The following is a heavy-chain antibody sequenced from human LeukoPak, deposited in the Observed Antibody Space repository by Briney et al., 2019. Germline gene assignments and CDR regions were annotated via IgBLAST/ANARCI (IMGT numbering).Heavy chain of an antibody. CDR1: GGSISSYY. CDR3: ARHVGYGNNWFDP. V-gene: IGHV4-59*08. Sequence: SETLSLTCTVSGGSISSYYWSWIRQPPGKGLGWMGYIYYTGITNYNPSPKRRVTLSVDRYKNQFSLKLRSVTAADTAVYYRARHVGYGNNWFDPWGQGTLVTVSS. CDR2: IYYTGIT. J-gene: IGHJ5*02. D-gene: IGHD5-18*01.